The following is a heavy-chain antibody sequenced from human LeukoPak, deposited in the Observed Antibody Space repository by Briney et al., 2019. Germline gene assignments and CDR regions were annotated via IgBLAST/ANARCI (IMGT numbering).Heavy chain of an antibody. CDR2: IKQDGSEK. J-gene: IGHJ3*02. CDR3: ARRRNGYYYGSGSYYPDAFDI. Sequence: GGSLRLSCAASGFTFSSYWMSWVRQAPGKGLEWVANIKQDGSEKYYVDSVKGRFTISRDNAKNSLYLQMNSLRAEDTAVYYCARRRNGYYYGSGSYYPDAFDIWGQGTMVTVSS. CDR1: GFTFSSYW. D-gene: IGHD3-10*01. V-gene: IGHV3-7*01.